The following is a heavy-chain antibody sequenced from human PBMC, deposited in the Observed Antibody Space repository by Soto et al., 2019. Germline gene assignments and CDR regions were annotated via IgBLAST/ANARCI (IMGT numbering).Heavy chain of an antibody. D-gene: IGHD2-8*01. V-gene: IGHV4-34*01. CDR3: AGGYCTNGVCFNPYWFDP. Sequence: SETLSLTCAVYGGSFGGYYWSWIRQPPGKGLEWIGEINHSGSTNYNPSLKSRVTISVDTSKNQFPLKLSSVTAADTAVYYCAGGYCTNGVCFNPYWFDPWGQGTLVTVSS. CDR1: GGSFGGYY. CDR2: INHSGST. J-gene: IGHJ5*02.